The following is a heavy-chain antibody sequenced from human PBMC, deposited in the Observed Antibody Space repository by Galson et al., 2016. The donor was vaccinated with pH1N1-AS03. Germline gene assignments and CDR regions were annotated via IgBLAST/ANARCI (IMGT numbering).Heavy chain of an antibody. CDR2: INPKNGVT. J-gene: IGHJ6*02. Sequence: SVKVSCKASGYIFTDFYVHWVRQAPGQGLEWMGWINPKNGVTNYAQKFQAWVTMTGDTSISTAYMELHGLKSDATAVYYCARDPRGPCSSATCATTYYFGMDVWGQGTTVIVSS. CDR3: ARDPRGPCSSATCATTYYFGMDV. D-gene: IGHD1-26*01. V-gene: IGHV1-2*04. CDR1: GYIFTDFY.